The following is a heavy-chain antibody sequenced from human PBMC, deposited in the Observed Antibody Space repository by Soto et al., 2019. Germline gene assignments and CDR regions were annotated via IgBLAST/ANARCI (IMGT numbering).Heavy chain of an antibody. V-gene: IGHV4-59*01. CDR3: EREGCSSTSCYPPFYYCGMDA. D-gene: IGHD2-2*01. CDR2: ICYSGST. Sequence: QVQLQESGPGLLKPSETLSLTCTVSGGSISSYYWSWIRQPPGKGLEWLGYICYSGSTNYNPSLKSPVTISVDTSKYQFSLKLRSVTAADTAVYYCEREGCSSTSCYPPFYYCGMDAWGQGTTVTVSS. CDR1: GGSISSYY. J-gene: IGHJ6*02.